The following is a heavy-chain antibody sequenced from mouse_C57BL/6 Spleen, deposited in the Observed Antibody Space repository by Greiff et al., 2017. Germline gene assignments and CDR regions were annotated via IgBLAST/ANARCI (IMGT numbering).Heavy chain of an antibody. J-gene: IGHJ2*01. D-gene: IGHD2-1*01. Sequence: EVMLVASEGGLAQPGSSMKLSCTASGFTFSDYYMAWVRQVPDKGLEWVANINYDGSSTYYLHSLKSRLIISRDNAKNILYLQMSSLKSEDTATYYCARERGYGNYFDYWGQGTTLTVSS. CDR1: GFTFSDYY. V-gene: IGHV5-16*01. CDR3: ARERGYGNYFDY. CDR2: INYDGSST.